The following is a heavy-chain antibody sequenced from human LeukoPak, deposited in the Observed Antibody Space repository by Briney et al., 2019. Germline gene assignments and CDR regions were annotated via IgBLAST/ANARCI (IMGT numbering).Heavy chain of an antibody. J-gene: IGHJ3*02. Sequence: PSETLSLTCTVSGGSISSYYWSWIRQPPGKGLEWIGYIYYSGSTNYNPSLKSRVTISVDTSKNQFSLKLSSVTAADTAVYYCAREISVVVPAAILNPIPWRGAFDIWGQGTMVTVSS. CDR1: GGSISSYY. V-gene: IGHV4-59*01. D-gene: IGHD2-2*01. CDR3: AREISVVVPAAILNPIPWRGAFDI. CDR2: IYYSGST.